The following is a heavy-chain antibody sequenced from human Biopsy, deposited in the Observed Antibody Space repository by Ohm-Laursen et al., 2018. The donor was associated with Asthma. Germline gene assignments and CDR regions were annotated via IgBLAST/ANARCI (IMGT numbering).Heavy chain of an antibody. D-gene: IGHD6-19*01. CDR1: GFTFSSYA. Sequence: RLSCTASGFTFSSYAMHWVRQAPGKGLEWVAVISYDGSNKYYADSVKGRFTISRDNSKNTLYLQMNSLRAEDTAVYYCAREGIAVAHFDFWGQGTLVTVSS. V-gene: IGHV3-30-3*01. J-gene: IGHJ4*02. CDR3: AREGIAVAHFDF. CDR2: ISYDGSNK.